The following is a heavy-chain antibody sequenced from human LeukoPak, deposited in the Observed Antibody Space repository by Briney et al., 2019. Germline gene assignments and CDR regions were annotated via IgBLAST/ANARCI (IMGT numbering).Heavy chain of an antibody. D-gene: IGHD4-17*01. CDR3: ARVSDSSVTTYDY. V-gene: IGHV1-69*05. J-gene: IGHJ4*02. CDR2: IIPIFGTA. Sequence: SVKVSCRASGGTFISYAISWVRQAPGQGLEWMGGIIPIFGTANYAQKFQGRVTITTDESTSTAYMELSSLRSEDTAVYYCARVSDSSVTTYDYWGQGTLVTVSS. CDR1: GGTFISYA.